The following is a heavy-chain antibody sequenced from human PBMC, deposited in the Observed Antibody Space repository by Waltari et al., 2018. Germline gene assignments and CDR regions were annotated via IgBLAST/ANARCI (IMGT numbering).Heavy chain of an antibody. V-gene: IGHV3-72*01. J-gene: IGHJ4*02. D-gene: IGHD1-26*01. CDR1: GFTFSDHY. CDR3: ARSGLYSFDY. CDR2: SRNKANGHTT. Sequence: EVQLVDSGGGLVQPGGSLRLSCAASGFTFSDHYMDWVRQAPGKGLEWIARSRNKANGHTTECAASVKGRITISRDDSRNSLYLQMNSLKTEDTAVYYCARSGLYSFDYWGQGTLVTVSS.